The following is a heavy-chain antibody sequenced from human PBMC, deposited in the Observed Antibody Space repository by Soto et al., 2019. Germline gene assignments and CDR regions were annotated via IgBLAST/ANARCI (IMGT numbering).Heavy chain of an antibody. CDR2: ISFDGNKK. J-gene: IGHJ3*01. CDR3: AKEVRDYESGDYAFDG. D-gene: IGHD4-17*01. V-gene: IGHV3-30*18. Sequence: QVQLVESGGGVVQPGRSLRLSCAASGFTFSTYGMHWVRQAPGKGLEWVALISFDGNKKYYADSVQGRFTIYRDKSKNTLNLQMKRLRAEDTAGYFCAKEVRDYESGDYAFDGWGQGTMVTVSS. CDR1: GFTFSTYG.